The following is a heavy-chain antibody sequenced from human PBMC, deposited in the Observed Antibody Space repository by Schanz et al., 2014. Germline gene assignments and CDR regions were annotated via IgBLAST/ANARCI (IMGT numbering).Heavy chain of an antibody. CDR3: ARAAGPVDY. V-gene: IGHV4-31*03. D-gene: IGHD6-13*01. CDR2: IYHSEST. Sequence: QVQLQESGPRLVKPSQTLSLTCTVSGGSIDVSGYYWSWIRQQPGKGLEWIGEIYHSESTNYNPSLKSGVTISVDKSKNQFSRMLGSVTAADTAVYYCARAAGPVDYWGQGTLVTVSS. CDR1: GGSIDVSGYY. J-gene: IGHJ4*02.